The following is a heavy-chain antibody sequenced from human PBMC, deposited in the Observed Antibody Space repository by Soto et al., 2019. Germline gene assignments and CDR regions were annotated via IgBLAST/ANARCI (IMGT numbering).Heavy chain of an antibody. V-gene: IGHV3-30*03. CDR1: GFTFSSYG. CDR2: ISYDGSNK. J-gene: IGHJ4*02. Sequence: QVQLVESGRGVVQPGRSLRLSCAASGFTFSSYGMHWVRQAPGKGLEWVAVISYDGSNKYYADSVKGRFTISRDNSKNTLYLQMNSLRAEDTAVYYCASCSSTSCLYYWGQGTLVTVSS. CDR3: ASCSSTSCLYY. D-gene: IGHD2-2*01.